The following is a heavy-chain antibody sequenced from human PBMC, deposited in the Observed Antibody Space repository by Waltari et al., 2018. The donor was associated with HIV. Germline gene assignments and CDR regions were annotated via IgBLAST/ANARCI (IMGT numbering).Heavy chain of an antibody. CDR2: INPNSGGT. CDR3: TRGAASSGYWYFDL. D-gene: IGHD3-10*01. Sequence: QVQLVQSGTEVKKPGASVKVSCKASGYTFTGYYMHWVRQAPGQGLEWMGLINPNSGGTKYAQKFQGRVTVTRDTSISTAYMELSRLRSDDTAVYYCTRGAASSGYWYFDLWGRGTLVTVSS. V-gene: IGHV1-2*02. CDR1: GYTFTGYY. J-gene: IGHJ2*01.